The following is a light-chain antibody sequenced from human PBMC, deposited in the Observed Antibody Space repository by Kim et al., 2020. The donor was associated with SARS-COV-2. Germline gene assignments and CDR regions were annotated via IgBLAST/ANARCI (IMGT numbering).Light chain of an antibody. J-gene: IGKJ4*01. CDR1: QRVSHW. Sequence: DIQMTQSPSTLSASVGDRVTITCRASQRVSHWLAWYQQKPGKAPKLLIYKASSLDSGVPSRFSGSGSGTEFTLTISSLQPDDFATYSCQSYNNFPLTFGGGTKVDIK. CDR3: QSYNNFPLT. CDR2: KAS. V-gene: IGKV1-5*03.